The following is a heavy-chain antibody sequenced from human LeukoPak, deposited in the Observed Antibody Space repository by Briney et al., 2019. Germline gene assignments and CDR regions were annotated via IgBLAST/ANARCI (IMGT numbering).Heavy chain of an antibody. D-gene: IGHD5-18*01. CDR3: ARDRRIQLWPLGFDY. CDR1: GYTFTSYG. J-gene: IGHJ4*02. Sequence: ASVKVSCKASGYTFTSYGISWVRQAPGQGLEWMGWISAYNGNTNYAQKLQGRVTMTTDTSTSTAYMELRSLRSGDTAVYYCARDRRIQLWPLGFDYWGQGTLVTVSS. CDR2: ISAYNGNT. V-gene: IGHV1-18*01.